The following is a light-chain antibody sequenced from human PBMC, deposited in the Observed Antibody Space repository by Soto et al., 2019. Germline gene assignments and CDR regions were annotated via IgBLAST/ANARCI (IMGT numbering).Light chain of an antibody. CDR3: SSYAGSYAYV. Sequence: QSALTQPRSVSGSPGQSVTISCTGTSSDVGGYTSVSWYQQHPGKAPKVMIYAVTKRPSGVPDRFSGSKSGNTASPTISGLQAEDEADYYCSSYAGSYAYVFGTGTKLTVL. CDR2: AVT. J-gene: IGLJ1*01. CDR1: SSDVGGYTS. V-gene: IGLV2-11*01.